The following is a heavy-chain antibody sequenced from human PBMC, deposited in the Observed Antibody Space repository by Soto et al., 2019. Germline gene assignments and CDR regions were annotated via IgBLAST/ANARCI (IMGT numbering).Heavy chain of an antibody. J-gene: IGHJ1*01. CDR2: INPNTGGT. D-gene: IGHD2-15*01. Sequence: ASVKVSCKASGYTFTDYFIYWVRQAPGQGLEWMGWINPNTGGTNNAQRFKVRVTMTRDTSTSTFYMELSSLRSEDTAVYYCAREENCRGGTCYSEYFHHWGQGTLVTVSS. CDR3: AREENCRGGTCYSEYFHH. V-gene: IGHV1-2*02. CDR1: GYTFTDYF.